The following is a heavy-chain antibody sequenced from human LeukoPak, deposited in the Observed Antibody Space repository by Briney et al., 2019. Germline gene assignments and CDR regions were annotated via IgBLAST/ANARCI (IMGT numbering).Heavy chain of an antibody. CDR3: ARRRPLWFGELRFDP. D-gene: IGHD3-10*01. V-gene: IGHV4-34*01. CDR2: INHSGST. J-gene: IGHJ5*02. Sequence: SETLSLTCAVYGGSFSGYYWSWIRQPPGKGLEWIGEINHSGSTNYNPSLTSRVTISVDKSKNQFSLKLSSVTAADTAVYYCARRRPLWFGELRFDPWGQGTLVTVSS. CDR1: GGSFSGYY.